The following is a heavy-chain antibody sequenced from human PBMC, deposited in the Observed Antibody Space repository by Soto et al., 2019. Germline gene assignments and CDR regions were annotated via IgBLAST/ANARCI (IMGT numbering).Heavy chain of an antibody. J-gene: IGHJ6*02. CDR1: GFTFGNYW. CDR3: ASYRVSYAMDV. V-gene: IGHV3-7*05. CDR2: MNQNGSEK. Sequence: EVQLVESGGGLVQPGGSLRLSCTVSGFTFGNYWMTWVRQAPGKGLEWVAHMNQNGSEKYYVDSVKGRFAISRDNAKNSLYLQMNSLSAEDTAVYYCASYRVSYAMDVWGQGNTVTVSS.